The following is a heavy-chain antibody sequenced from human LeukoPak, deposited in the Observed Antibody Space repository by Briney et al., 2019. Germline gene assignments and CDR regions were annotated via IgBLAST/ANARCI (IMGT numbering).Heavy chain of an antibody. Sequence: GGSLRLSCAASGFTFSSYSMNWVRQAPGKGLEWVSSISSSSSYIYYADSVKGRFTISRDNAKNSLYLQMNSLRAEDTAVYYCARGEGYCSSTSCYLYFDYWGQGTLVTVSS. CDR2: ISSSSSYI. V-gene: IGHV3-21*04. CDR3: ARGEGYCSSTSCYLYFDY. J-gene: IGHJ4*02. CDR1: GFTFSSYS. D-gene: IGHD2-2*01.